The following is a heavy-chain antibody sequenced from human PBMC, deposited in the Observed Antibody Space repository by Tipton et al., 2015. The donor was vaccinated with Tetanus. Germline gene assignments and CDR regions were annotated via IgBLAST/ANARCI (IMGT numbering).Heavy chain of an antibody. Sequence: VQLVQSGAEVKKPGESLKISCKASGYNFGKYWIGWVRQLPGEGLEWMAMIYPGDSDSRYSPSFLGQVTLSVDRSINTAYLQWSSLAASDTAMYYCARSVGSSSVEWFFDLWGRGTLVTVST. D-gene: IGHD3-10*01. V-gene: IGHV5-51*01. CDR2: IYPGDSDS. CDR1: GYNFGKYW. J-gene: IGHJ2*01. CDR3: ARSVGSSSVEWFFDL.